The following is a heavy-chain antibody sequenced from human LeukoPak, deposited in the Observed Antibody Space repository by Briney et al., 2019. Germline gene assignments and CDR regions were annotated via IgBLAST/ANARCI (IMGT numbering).Heavy chain of an antibody. V-gene: IGHV3-7*01. Sequence: GGSLRLSCVASGFTFSGYWMSWVRQAPGKGLEWVANIKQDGSEIYYVDSVKGRFTISRDNAKNSLYLQMNSLRAEDTAVYYCARDKYSSRLDYWGQGTLVTVSS. D-gene: IGHD6-13*01. CDR3: ARDKYSSRLDY. J-gene: IGHJ4*02. CDR1: GFTFSGYW. CDR2: IKQDGSEI.